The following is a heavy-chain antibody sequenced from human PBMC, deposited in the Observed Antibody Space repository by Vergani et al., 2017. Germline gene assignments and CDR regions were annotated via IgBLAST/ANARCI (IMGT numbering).Heavy chain of an antibody. J-gene: IGHJ5*02. Sequence: QAQLQESGPGLVKPSETLSLTCHVFGVSVTDYNCNWIRQAPGKGLGWIGYLSTTGGATHASHNPSLKSRVSISVDTSKSQFSLRLTSVTAAASAIYYCAGDTHSWQRADRWGQGLLVSVSS. CDR3: AGDTHSWQRADR. CDR1: GVSVTDYN. D-gene: IGHD6-13*01. V-gene: IGHV4-59*02. CDR2: LSTTGGA.